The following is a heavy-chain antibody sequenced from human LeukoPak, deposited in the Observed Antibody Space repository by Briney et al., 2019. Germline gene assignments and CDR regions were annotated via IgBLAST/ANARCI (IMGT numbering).Heavy chain of an antibody. V-gene: IGHV3-30*02. Sequence: GGSLRLSCAASGFTFSSYGMHWVRQAPGKGLEWVAFIRYDGSNKYYADSVKGRFTISRDNSKNTLYLQVNSLRAEDTAVYYCAKAKSYYSNYDYWGQGTLVTVSS. CDR3: AKAKSYYSNYDY. CDR2: IRYDGSNK. D-gene: IGHD4-11*01. CDR1: GFTFSSYG. J-gene: IGHJ4*02.